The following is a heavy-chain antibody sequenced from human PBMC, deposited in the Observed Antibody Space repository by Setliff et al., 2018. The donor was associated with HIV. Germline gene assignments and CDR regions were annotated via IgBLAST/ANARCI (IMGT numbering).Heavy chain of an antibody. J-gene: IGHJ4*02. CDR2: INRSGSA. D-gene: IGHD3-22*01. CDR1: GFTFDNAW. Sequence: PGGSLRLSCTVSGFTFDNAWMAWVRQAPGKGLEWIGEINRSGSANYNRSLKSRVTMSVDTSKRQFSLTLSSVTAADTAVFYCARGSRYYYDSSGYYALDPYFDYWGQGTLVTVSS. V-gene: IGHV4-34*01. CDR3: ARGSRYYYDSSGYYALDPYFDY.